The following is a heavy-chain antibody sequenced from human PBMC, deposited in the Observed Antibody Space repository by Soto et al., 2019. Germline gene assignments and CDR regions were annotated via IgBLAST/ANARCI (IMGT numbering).Heavy chain of an antibody. CDR2: MNPGSGDT. Sequence: ASVTASSNASEYSFTNNYVSWVRHPTGQGLEWMGWMNPGSGDTGYAQKFQGRVTMTRDISIATAYMELSSLRSDDTAIYYCARMETFGSLNWFDPWGQGTLVTVSS. J-gene: IGHJ5*02. D-gene: IGHD3-10*01. CDR3: ARMETFGSLNWFDP. V-gene: IGHV1-8*01. CDR1: EYSFTNNY.